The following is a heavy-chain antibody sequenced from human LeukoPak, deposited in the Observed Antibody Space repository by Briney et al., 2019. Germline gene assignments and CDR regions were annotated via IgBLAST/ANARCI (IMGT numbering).Heavy chain of an antibody. J-gene: IGHJ4*02. CDR3: ARGTYRDYDFWSGYYMRPYYFDY. D-gene: IGHD3-3*01. CDR1: GGSISSSSYY. V-gene: IGHV4-39*07. CDR2: IYYSGST. Sequence: SETLSLTCTVSGGSISSSSYYWGWIRQPPGKGLEWIGSIYYSGSTYYNPSLKSRVTISVDTSKNQFSLKLSSVTAADTAVYYCARGTYRDYDFWSGYYMRPYYFDYWGQGTLVTVSS.